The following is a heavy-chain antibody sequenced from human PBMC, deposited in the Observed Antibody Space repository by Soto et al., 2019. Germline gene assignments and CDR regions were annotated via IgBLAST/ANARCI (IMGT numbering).Heavy chain of an antibody. CDR3: ARDQHSSRPYCLAC. Sequence: ASVKVSCKASGYTFTAYSMHWVRQAPGQSLEWMGWINAGDGPTKYSPKFQARVTITRDTSASTVYLELTSLTSEDRAVYFCARDQHSSRPYCLACWGTGNQVTVSS. CDR2: INAGDGPT. V-gene: IGHV1-3*01. D-gene: IGHD6-19*01. J-gene: IGHJ1*01. CDR1: GYTFTAYS.